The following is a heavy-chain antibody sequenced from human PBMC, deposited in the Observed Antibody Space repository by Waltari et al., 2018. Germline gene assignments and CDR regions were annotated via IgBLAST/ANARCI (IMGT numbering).Heavy chain of an antibody. CDR2: ISGSGAAI. CDR1: GFTFSSYA. Sequence: EVQLLESGGGWVQPGGSLRLSCAASGFTFSSYAMSWFRQAPGKGLEWVSSISGSGAAIYYADSVKGRFTISRDNSKNTLYLQMISLRAEDTAVYYCAEAGLYVRDYYYDYSMGVWGQGTTVTVSS. D-gene: IGHD3-16*01. J-gene: IGHJ6*02. CDR3: AEAGLYVRDYYYDYSMGV. V-gene: IGHV3-23*01.